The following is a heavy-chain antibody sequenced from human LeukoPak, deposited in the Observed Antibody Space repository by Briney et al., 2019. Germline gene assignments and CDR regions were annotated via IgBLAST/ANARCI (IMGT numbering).Heavy chain of an antibody. V-gene: IGHV4-38-2*02. J-gene: IGHJ6*02. CDR3: ARTTSVRGVYYYYGMDV. Sequence: PSETLSLTCTVSGYSISSGYYWGWIRQPPGKGLEWIGSIYHSGSTYYNPSLKSRVTISVDTSKNQFSLKLSSVTAADTAVYYCARTTSVRGVYYYYGMDVWGQGTTVTVSS. D-gene: IGHD3-10*01. CDR1: GYSISSGYY. CDR2: IYHSGST.